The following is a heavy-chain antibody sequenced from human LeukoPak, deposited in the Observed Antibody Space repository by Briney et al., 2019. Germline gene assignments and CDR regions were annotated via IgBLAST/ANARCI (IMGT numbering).Heavy chain of an antibody. CDR2: ISGSGYST. D-gene: IGHD1-20*01. Sequence: PGGSLRLSCVASGFTFNNYAMTWVRQAPGKGLEWVSAISGSGYSTYYADSVKGRFTISGDNSKNTLYLQMNSLRAEDTAVYYCAKGDHNWNDAVGWFDPWGQGSLVTVSS. J-gene: IGHJ5*02. V-gene: IGHV3-23*01. CDR1: GFTFNNYA. CDR3: AKGDHNWNDAVGWFDP.